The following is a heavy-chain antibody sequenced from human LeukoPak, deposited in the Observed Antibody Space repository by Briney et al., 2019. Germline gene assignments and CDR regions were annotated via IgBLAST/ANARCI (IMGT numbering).Heavy chain of an antibody. J-gene: IGHJ4*02. CDR3: ADPPNADY. CDR2: IGGSDGRT. D-gene: IGHD4/OR15-4a*01. CDR1: GFTFSSYV. V-gene: IGHV3-23*01. Sequence: GGSLRLSCAASGFTFSSYVMSWVRQAPGKGLEWVSSIGGSDGRTYYAESVKGRFTISRDNSKNTLYLQMNSLRVEDTAVYFCADPPNADYWGQGTLVTVSS.